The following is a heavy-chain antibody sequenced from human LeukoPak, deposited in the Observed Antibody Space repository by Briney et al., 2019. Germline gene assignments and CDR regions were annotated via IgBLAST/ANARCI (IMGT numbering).Heavy chain of an antibody. CDR3: AKGQLYSNYGGDWFDP. D-gene: IGHD4-11*01. Sequence: GGSLRLSCAASGFTFSSYAMHWVRQAPGKGLEYVSAISSNGGSTYYADSVKGRFTISRDNSKNTLYLQMNSLRAEDTAVYYCAKGQLYSNYGGDWFDPWGQGTLVTVSS. J-gene: IGHJ5*02. CDR1: GFTFSSYA. V-gene: IGHV3-64*04. CDR2: ISSNGGST.